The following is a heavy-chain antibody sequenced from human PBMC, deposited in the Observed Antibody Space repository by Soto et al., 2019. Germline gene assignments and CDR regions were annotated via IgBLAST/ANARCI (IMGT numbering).Heavy chain of an antibody. CDR3: ARRKQRLGTYYFDY. D-gene: IGHD6-25*01. CDR1: GGTFSSYA. CDR2: IIPIFGTA. Sequence: GASVKVSCKASGGTFSSYAISWVRQAPGQGLEWMGGIIPIFGTANYAQKFQGRVTITADESTSTAYMELSSLRSEDTAVYYCARRKQRLGTYYFDYWGQGTLVTVSS. J-gene: IGHJ4*02. V-gene: IGHV1-69*13.